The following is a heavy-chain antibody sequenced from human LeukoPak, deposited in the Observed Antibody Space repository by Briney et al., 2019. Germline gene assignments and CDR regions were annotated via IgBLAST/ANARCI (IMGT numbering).Heavy chain of an antibody. D-gene: IGHD6-6*01. J-gene: IGHJ4*02. CDR3: ARPGGRYSSSSTNFDY. Sequence: PSETLSLTCAVSGGSISSGGYSWSWIRQPPGKGLEWIGYIYHSGSTYYNPSLKSRVTISVDTSKNQFSLKLSSVTAADTAVYYCARPGGRYSSSSTNFDYWGQGTLVTVSS. CDR1: GGSISSGGYS. V-gene: IGHV4-30-2*01. CDR2: IYHSGST.